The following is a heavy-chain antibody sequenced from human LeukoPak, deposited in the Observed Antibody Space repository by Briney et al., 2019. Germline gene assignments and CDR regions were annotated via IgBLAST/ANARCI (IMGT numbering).Heavy chain of an antibody. CDR2: IYYSGST. J-gene: IGHJ3*02. V-gene: IGHV4-30-4*07. Sequence: PSQTLSLTCAVSGGSISSGVYSWRWIRQPPGKGLEWIGYIYYSGSTNYNPSLKSRVTISVDTSKNQFSLKLSSVTAADTAVYYCARDSYSTDDAFDIWGQGTMVTVSS. CDR3: ARDSYSTDDAFDI. D-gene: IGHD4-11*01. CDR1: GGSISSGVYS.